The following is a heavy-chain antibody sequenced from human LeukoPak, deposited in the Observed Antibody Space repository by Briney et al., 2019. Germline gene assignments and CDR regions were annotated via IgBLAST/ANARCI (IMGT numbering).Heavy chain of an antibody. CDR1: GFAFSSCG. J-gene: IGHJ3*02. Sequence: PGMSLRLSCAASGFAFSSCGIHWVRQAPGKGLEWVALISEDGSIKFYADSVKGRFTISGDNSKNTLYLQMNSLRAEDTAVYYCAKEVGACDAFDIWGQGTLVTVSP. CDR3: AKEVGACDAFDI. D-gene: IGHD1-26*01. CDR2: ISEDGSIK. V-gene: IGHV3-30*18.